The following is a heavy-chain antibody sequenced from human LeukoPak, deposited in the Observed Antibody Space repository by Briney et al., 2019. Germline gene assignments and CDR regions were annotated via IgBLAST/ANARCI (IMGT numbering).Heavy chain of an antibody. CDR2: ISGNGGST. J-gene: IGHJ4*02. V-gene: IGHV3-23*01. CDR3: AKDPRGYTYGSYYFDC. Sequence: GGSLRLSCAASGFTFRSYAMSWVRQTPGKGLEWVSAISGNGGSTYYADSVKGRFTISRDNSKNTLYLQMNSLRPEDTALYYCAKDPRGYTYGSYYFDCWGQGILVTVSS. CDR1: GFTFRSYA. D-gene: IGHD5-18*01.